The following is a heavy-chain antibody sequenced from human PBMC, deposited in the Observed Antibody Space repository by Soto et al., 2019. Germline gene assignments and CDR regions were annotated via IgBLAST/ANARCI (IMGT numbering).Heavy chain of an antibody. CDR3: ARVQNIREPYFGEDFDY. Sequence: QVQLVQSGVEVKKPGASVKVSCKASGYTFSSYGISWVRQAPGQGLEWMGWINGYNGNRNYAQKFQGRVTMTTDTSTSTAYMELRSRRSDDTAVYYCARVQNIREPYFGEDFDYWGQGTLVTVSS. CDR1: GYTFSSYG. J-gene: IGHJ4*02. V-gene: IGHV1-18*01. CDR2: INGYNGNR. D-gene: IGHD3-16*01.